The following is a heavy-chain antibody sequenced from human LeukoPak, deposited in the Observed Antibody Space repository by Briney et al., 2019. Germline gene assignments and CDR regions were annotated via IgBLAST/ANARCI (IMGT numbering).Heavy chain of an antibody. CDR3: AGGHMVRGPPRGY. CDR1: GGSFSGYY. D-gene: IGHD3-10*01. V-gene: IGHV4-34*01. Sequence: SETLSLTCAVYGGSFSGYYWSWIRQPPGKGLEWIGEINHSGSTNYNPSLKSRVTISVDTSKNQFSLKLSSVTAADTAVYYCAGGHMVRGPPRGYWGQGTLVTVSS. CDR2: INHSGST. J-gene: IGHJ4*02.